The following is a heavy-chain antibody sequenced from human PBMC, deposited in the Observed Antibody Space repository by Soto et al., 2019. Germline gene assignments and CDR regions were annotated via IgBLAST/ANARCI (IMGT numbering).Heavy chain of an antibody. CDR3: AGVFLLVVDAVEFGYVDL. V-gene: IGHV4-59*01. CDR1: GVSISNYY. CDR2: VYYSGST. J-gene: IGHJ2*01. Sequence: QVQLQESGPGLVKPSESLSLTCTVSGVSISNYYWSWIRQSPGQGLEWIGYVYYSGSTKYNPSLKSRVTMSSDRAKNQFSVMLRYMTAAETAVYYAAGVFLLVVDAVEFGYVDLWGRGTVVIVSS. D-gene: IGHD2-15*01.